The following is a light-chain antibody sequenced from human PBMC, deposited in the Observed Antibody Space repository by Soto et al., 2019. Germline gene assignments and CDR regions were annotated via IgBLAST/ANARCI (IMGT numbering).Light chain of an antibody. J-gene: IGKJ4*01. V-gene: IGKV1-33*01. CDR3: QHYDDVLVT. CDR1: QDISVY. Sequence: DIQLTQSPSSLSASVGETVTVTCQASQDISVYLNWYQEKPGKAPTLLIYDASNLKTGVPSRFSGLGSGTHFTLTISNLQPEDSATYFCQHYDDVLVTFGGGTKVDI. CDR2: DAS.